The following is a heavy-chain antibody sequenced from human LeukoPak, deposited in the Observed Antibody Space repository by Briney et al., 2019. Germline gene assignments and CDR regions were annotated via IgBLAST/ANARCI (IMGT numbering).Heavy chain of an antibody. D-gene: IGHD6-19*01. CDR1: GGSISNSNYC. CDR2: FCYSENT. CDR3: ATGGGMAVSHI. Sequence: PSETLSLTCTVSGGSISNSNYCWGWLRQSPWRGLEWIGSFCYSENTHYNPSLKSRITISVDTSKNQFSLKLRFVTAADTAVYFCATGGGMAVSHIWGQGTLVTVSS. J-gene: IGHJ4*02. V-gene: IGHV4-39*01.